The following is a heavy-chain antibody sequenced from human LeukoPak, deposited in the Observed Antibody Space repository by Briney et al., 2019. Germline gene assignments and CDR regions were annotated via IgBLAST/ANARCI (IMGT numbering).Heavy chain of an antibody. CDR1: GLTVNSNY. D-gene: IGHD1-26*01. J-gene: IGHJ4*02. CDR2: IYSGGTT. CDR3: ARDSGSYSFDY. Sequence: GGSLRLSCAASGLTVNSNYMNWVRQAPGKGLQWVSVIYSGGTTYYADSVKGRFTISRDSAKNSLCLQMNSLRDEDTAVYYCARDSGSYSFDYWGQGTLLTVSS. V-gene: IGHV3-53*01.